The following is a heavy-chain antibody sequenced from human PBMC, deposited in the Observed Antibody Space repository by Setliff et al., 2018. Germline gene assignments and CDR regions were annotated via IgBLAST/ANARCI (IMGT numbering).Heavy chain of an antibody. CDR3: ARDRYYNSWSGTSITAPHDAFDI. CDR1: GGTFSSYA. CDR2: INPSGGLT. D-gene: IGHD3-3*01. V-gene: IGHV1-46*03. Sequence: ASVKVSCKASGGTFSSYAIDWVRQAPGQGLEWMGIINPSGGLTRYAQKFQGRVTMTRDTSTSTVYMEVSSLRSEDTAVYYCARDRYYNSWSGTSITAPHDAFDIWGQGTMVTVS. J-gene: IGHJ3*02.